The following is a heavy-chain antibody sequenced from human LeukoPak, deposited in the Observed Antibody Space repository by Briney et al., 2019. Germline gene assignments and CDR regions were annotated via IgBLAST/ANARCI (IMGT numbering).Heavy chain of an antibody. D-gene: IGHD2-15*01. CDR2: ISNNGGYT. J-gene: IGHJ4*02. Sequence: GGSLRLSCAASGFTFSSSAMSWVRQAPGRGLEWVSAISNNGGYTYYADSVQGRFTIFRDNSKSTLCLQMNSLRAEDTAVYYCAKQLGYCSDGSCYFPYWGQGTLVTVSS. CDR3: AKQLGYCSDGSCYFPY. V-gene: IGHV3-23*01. CDR1: GFTFSSSA.